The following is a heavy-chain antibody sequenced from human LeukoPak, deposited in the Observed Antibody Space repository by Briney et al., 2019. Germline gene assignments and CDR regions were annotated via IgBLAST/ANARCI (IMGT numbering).Heavy chain of an antibody. CDR1: GFTFSGYD. J-gene: IGHJ4*02. D-gene: IGHD1-26*01. Sequence: GGSLRLSCAASGFTFSGYDMSWVRQAPGKGLEWVSYTSSSSSTIYYADSVKSRFTISRDNAKNSLYLQMNSLRAEDTAVYYCAREKSGSNAAFDYWGQGTLVTVSS. V-gene: IGHV3-48*04. CDR2: TSSSSSTI. CDR3: AREKSGSNAAFDY.